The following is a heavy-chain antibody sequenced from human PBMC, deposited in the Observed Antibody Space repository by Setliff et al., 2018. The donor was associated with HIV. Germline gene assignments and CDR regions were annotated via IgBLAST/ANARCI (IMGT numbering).Heavy chain of an antibody. CDR1: GASISAGNHF. Sequence: KPSETLSLTCTVSGASISAGNHFWGWVRQPPGQTLQWLGHVAADGSTNYNPSFRSRVTMSGDTSKNQVSLKLTSVTAADVAVYFCVRGVIETYWDYFKVFYFNYMDLWGNGTTVTVSS. D-gene: IGHD2-21*01. J-gene: IGHJ6*03. CDR2: VAADGST. V-gene: IGHV4-61*09. CDR3: VRGVIETYWDYFKVFYFNYMDL.